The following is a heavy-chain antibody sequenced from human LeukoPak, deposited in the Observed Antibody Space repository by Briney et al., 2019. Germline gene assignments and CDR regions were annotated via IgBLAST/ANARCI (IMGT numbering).Heavy chain of an antibody. V-gene: IGHV3-30*02. J-gene: IGHJ4*02. D-gene: IGHD3-16*01. Sequence: GGSLRLSCAASGFTFSSYGMHWIRQAPGKGLEWVAFIRYVGSNKYYADSVKGRFTISRDNSKNTLYLQMNSLRAEDTAVYYCAKDPSSGDYFDYWGQGTLVTVSS. CDR2: IRYVGSNK. CDR1: GFTFSSYG. CDR3: AKDPSSGDYFDY.